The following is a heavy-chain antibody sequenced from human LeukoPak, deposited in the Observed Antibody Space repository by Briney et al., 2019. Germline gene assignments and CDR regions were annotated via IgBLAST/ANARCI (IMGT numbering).Heavy chain of an antibody. J-gene: IGHJ6*03. CDR1: GFTLSSYW. CDR2: IKQDGSEK. D-gene: IGHD1-14*01. CDR3: ATVRSNYYYYYMDV. Sequence: GGSLRLSCAASGFTLSSYWMTWVRQAPGKGLGWVANIKQDGSEKYYVDSVKGRFTISRDNAKNSLYLQMNSLRAEDTAVYYCATVRSNYYYYYMDVWGKGTTVTVSS. V-gene: IGHV3-7*01.